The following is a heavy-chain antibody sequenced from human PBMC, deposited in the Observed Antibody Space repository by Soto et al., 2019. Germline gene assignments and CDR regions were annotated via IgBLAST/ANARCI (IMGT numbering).Heavy chain of an antibody. CDR2: IYPGDSDT. D-gene: IGHD3-3*02. CDR3: ARALGGTIFGVAKPPPLFGMDV. Sequence: GESLKISCKGSGYSFTTYWINWVRQMPGKGLEWMGIIYPGDSDTRYSPSFQGQVTISADKSISTAYLQWSSLKASDTAMYYCARALGGTIFGVAKPPPLFGMDVWGQGTTVTVSS. CDR1: GYSFTTYW. J-gene: IGHJ6*02. V-gene: IGHV5-51*01.